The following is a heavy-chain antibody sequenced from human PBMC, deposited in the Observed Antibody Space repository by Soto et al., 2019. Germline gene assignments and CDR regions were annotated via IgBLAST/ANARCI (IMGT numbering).Heavy chain of an antibody. D-gene: IGHD3-22*01. CDR3: AKDSPNDDSAYYHDY. CDR1: GFTFRYYA. J-gene: IGHJ4*02. V-gene: IGHV3-23*01. CDR2: ISGSGGRA. Sequence: GGSLRLSCAASGFTFRYYAMSWVRQAPGKGLEWVSGISGSGGRAYYADSVQGRFTISRDNSKNTVFLQMNSLRAEDTAVYYCAKDSPNDDSAYYHDYWGRGTLVTVSS.